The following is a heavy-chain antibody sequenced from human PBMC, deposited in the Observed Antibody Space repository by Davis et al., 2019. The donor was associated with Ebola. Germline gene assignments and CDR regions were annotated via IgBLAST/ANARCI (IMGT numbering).Heavy chain of an antibody. CDR1: GYTFTSYD. V-gene: IGHV1-8*01. CDR2: MNPNSGNT. J-gene: IGHJ3*02. CDR3: ARGEGVYCTGGVCYKVDDAFDI. D-gene: IGHD2-8*02. Sequence: ASVKVSCKASGYTFTSYDINWVRQATGQGFEWMGWMNPNSGNTGYAQKFQGRVTMTRNTSISTAYMELSSLRSEDTAVYYCARGEGVYCTGGVCYKVDDAFDIWGQGTAVTVSS.